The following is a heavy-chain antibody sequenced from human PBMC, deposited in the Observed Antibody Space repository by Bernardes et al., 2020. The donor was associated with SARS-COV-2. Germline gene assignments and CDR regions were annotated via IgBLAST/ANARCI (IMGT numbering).Heavy chain of an antibody. Sequence: GGSLRLSCAASGFTFSSYGMHWVRQAPGKGLEWVAVIWYDGSNKYYADSVKGRFTISRDNSKNTLYLQMNSLRAEDTAVYYCAKVGGSPSGNNWFDPWGQGTLVTVSS. CDR2: IWYDGSNK. CDR1: GFTFSSYG. CDR3: AKVGGSPSGNNWFDP. D-gene: IGHD1-26*01. J-gene: IGHJ5*02. V-gene: IGHV3-33*06.